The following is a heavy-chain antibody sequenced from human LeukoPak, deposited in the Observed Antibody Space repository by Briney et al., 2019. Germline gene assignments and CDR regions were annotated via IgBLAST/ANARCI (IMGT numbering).Heavy chain of an antibody. CDR2: ITWDSGRI. CDR3: AKDLDASGRQNDYYYYGMDV. D-gene: IGHD3-10*01. V-gene: IGHV3-9*01. CDR1: GFSFHDYG. J-gene: IGHJ6*02. Sequence: GGSLRLSCAASGFSFHDYGMHWVRQAPGKGLEWVAGITWDSGRIGYADSVKGRFTVSRDNAQNSLYLQMNSLRPEDTALYYCAKDLDASGRQNDYYYYGMDVWGQGTTVIVSS.